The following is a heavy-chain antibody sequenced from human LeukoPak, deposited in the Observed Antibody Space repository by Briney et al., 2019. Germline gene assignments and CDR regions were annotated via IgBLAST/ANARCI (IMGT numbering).Heavy chain of an antibody. CDR2: IRKKANSYTT. V-gene: IGHV3-72*01. Sequence: PGGSLRLSCATSGFTFSSYAMTWVRQAPGKGLEWVGRIRKKANSYTTEYAASVRGRFTISRDDSKNSLYLQMSSLEAEDTAVYYCASFPGYWGLGTLVTVSS. CDR3: ASFPGY. J-gene: IGHJ4*02. CDR1: GFTFSSYA.